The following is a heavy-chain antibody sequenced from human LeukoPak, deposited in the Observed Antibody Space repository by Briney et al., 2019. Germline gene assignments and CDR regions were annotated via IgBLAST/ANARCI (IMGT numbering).Heavy chain of an antibody. Sequence: GASVKVSCKASGYTFTGYYMHWVRQAPGQGLEWMGWINPNSGGTNYAQKFQGRVTMTRDTSISTAYMELSRLRSDDTAVYYCAREAGTGLQKRGLVRGDFDYWGQGTLVTVST. CDR2: INPNSGGT. CDR3: AREAGTGLQKRGLVRGDFDY. CDR1: GYTFTGYY. J-gene: IGHJ4*02. V-gene: IGHV1-2*02. D-gene: IGHD6-19*01.